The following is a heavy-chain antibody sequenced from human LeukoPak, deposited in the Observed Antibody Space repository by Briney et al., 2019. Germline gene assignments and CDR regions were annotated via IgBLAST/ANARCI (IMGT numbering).Heavy chain of an antibody. CDR2: IYYSGST. CDR1: GGSISSYY. CDR3: AREATGADDAFDI. J-gene: IGHJ3*02. V-gene: IGHV4-59*01. Sequence: PSETLSLTCTVSGGSISSYYWSWIRQPPGKGLEWIGYIYYSGSTNYNPSLKSRLTMSVDTSKILFSLRLTSVTTADTAVYYCAREATGADDAFDIWGQGTVVTVSS. D-gene: IGHD6-13*01.